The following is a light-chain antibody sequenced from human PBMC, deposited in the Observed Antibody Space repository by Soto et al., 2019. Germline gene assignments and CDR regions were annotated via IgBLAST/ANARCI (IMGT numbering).Light chain of an antibody. Sequence: SYELTQPPSVSVSPGQTASITCSGDKLGDKDACCYQQKPGQSPVLVIYQDSKRPSGIPERFSGSNSGNTATLTISVTQAMDEADYYCQYWDSSTAWVFGTGTKVTVL. V-gene: IGLV3-1*01. J-gene: IGLJ1*01. CDR3: QYWDSSTAWV. CDR2: QDS. CDR1: KLGDKD.